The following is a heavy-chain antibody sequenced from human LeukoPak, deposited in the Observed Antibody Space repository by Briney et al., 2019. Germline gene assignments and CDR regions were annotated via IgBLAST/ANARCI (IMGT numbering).Heavy chain of an antibody. J-gene: IGHJ4*02. D-gene: IGHD3-9*01. V-gene: IGHV1-18*01. Sequence: ASVKVSCKASGYSFTSYGISWVRQAPGQGLEWMGWISAYNGNTNYAQKLQGRVTMTTDTSTSTAYVELRSLRSDDTAVYYCANFPLTGYYTVDYWGQGTLVTVSS. CDR2: ISAYNGNT. CDR1: GYSFTSYG. CDR3: ANFPLTGYYTVDY.